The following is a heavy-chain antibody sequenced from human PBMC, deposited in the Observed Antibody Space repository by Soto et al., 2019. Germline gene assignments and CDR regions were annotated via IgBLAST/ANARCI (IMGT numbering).Heavy chain of an antibody. CDR2: INSDGSST. V-gene: IGHV3-74*01. CDR3: ARFSPLYGMDV. Sequence: EVQLVESGGGLVQPGGSLRLSCAASGFTFSSYWMHWVRQAPGKGLVWVSRINSDGSSTSYADSVKGRFTISRDNAKNTLDMQMNSLRAEDTAVYYCARFSPLYGMDVWGQGTTVTVSS. CDR1: GFTFSSYW. J-gene: IGHJ6*02.